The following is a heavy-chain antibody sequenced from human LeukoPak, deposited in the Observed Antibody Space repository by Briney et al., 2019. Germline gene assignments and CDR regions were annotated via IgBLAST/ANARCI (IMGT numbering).Heavy chain of an antibody. V-gene: IGHV4-4*07. D-gene: IGHD1-26*01. CDR1: GGSISSYY. CDR2: IDTSGST. Sequence: PSETLSLTCTVSGGSISSYYWSWIRQPAGKGLEWIGRIDTSGSTNYNPSLKIRVTMPVDTSKNQFSLKLSSVTAADTAVYYCARDRGWELLTAFDIWGQGTMVTVSS. CDR3: ARDRGWELLTAFDI. J-gene: IGHJ3*02.